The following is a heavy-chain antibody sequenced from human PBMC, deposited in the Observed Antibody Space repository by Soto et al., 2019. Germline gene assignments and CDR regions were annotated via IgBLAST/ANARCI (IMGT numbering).Heavy chain of an antibody. J-gene: IGHJ4*02. CDR3: ACLYNWNGWSDY. D-gene: IGHD1-20*01. CDR2: IYSSGST. CDR1: GVSITSYY. V-gene: IGHV4-4*07. Sequence: QVQLQESGPGLVKPSETLSLTCTVSGVSITSYYWSWIRQPAGNGLEWIGRIYSSGSTNYNPSLKSRVTMSIDTTKNQFSLKLRSVTAADTAVYYCACLYNWNGWSDYWGQGTLVTVSS.